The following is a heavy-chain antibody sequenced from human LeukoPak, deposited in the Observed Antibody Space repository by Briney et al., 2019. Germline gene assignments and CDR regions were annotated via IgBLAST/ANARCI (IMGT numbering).Heavy chain of an antibody. CDR3: ARQVAHDYVWGSYRYTPFDY. J-gene: IGHJ4*02. CDR2: IYYSGST. CDR1: GGSISSYY. V-gene: IGHV4-59*08. D-gene: IGHD3-16*02. Sequence: SETLSLTCTVSGGSISSYYWSWIRQPPGKGLEWIGYIYYSGSTNYNPSLKSRVTISVDTSKNQFSLKLSSVTAADTAVYYCARQVAHDYVWGSYRYTPFDYRGQGTLVTVSS.